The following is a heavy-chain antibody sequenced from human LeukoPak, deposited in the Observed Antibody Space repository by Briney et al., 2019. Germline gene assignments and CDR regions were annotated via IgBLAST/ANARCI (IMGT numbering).Heavy chain of an antibody. CDR1: GFTFSSYS. J-gene: IGHJ4*02. CDR2: ISSSSSTI. D-gene: IGHD1-26*01. Sequence: GGSLRLSCAASGFTFSSYSMNWVRQAPGKGLEWVSYISSSSSTIYYADSVKGRFTISRDNAKNSLYLQMNSLRAEDTAVYYCARDIVGATGGLGYWGQGTLVTVSS. CDR3: ARDIVGATGGLGY. V-gene: IGHV3-48*01.